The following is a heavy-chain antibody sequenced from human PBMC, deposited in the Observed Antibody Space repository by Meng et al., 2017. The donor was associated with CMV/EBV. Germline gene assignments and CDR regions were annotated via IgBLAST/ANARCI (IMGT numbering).Heavy chain of an antibody. CDR2: INPDGGGT. CDR3: AREVGYCSSTSCYKGDY. V-gene: IGHV1-2*07. Sequence: ASVKVSCKASGYIFTDYYIHWVRQAPGQGLEWMGRINPDGGGTNYAHKFQGRVTMTRNTSISTAYMELSSLRSEDTAVYYCAREVGYCSSTSCYKGDYWGQGTLVTVSS. D-gene: IGHD2-2*02. J-gene: IGHJ4*02. CDR1: GYIFTDYY.